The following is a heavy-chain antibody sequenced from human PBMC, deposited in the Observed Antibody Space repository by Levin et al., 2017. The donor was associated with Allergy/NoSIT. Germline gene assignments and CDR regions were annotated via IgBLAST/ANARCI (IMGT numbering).Heavy chain of an antibody. Sequence: KPSETLSLTCTVSGGSMYNYYWSWIRQPPGKGLEWIGYIYSSGSSHYNPSLQSRVTISVDTSKNQFSLKMNSVTAADTAIYYCARVYLGNGDSYYFDYWGQGTLVTVSS. CDR3: ARVYLGNGDSYYFDY. J-gene: IGHJ4*02. CDR1: GGSMYNYY. D-gene: IGHD2-21*01. V-gene: IGHV4-59*01. CDR2: IYSSGSS.